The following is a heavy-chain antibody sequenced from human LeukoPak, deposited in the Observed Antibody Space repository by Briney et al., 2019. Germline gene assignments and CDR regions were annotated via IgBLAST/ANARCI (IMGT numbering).Heavy chain of an antibody. Sequence: GGSLRLSCAASGFTFSSYSMNWVRQAPGKGLEWVSSISSSSSYIYYADSVKGRFTISRDNAKNSLYLQMNSLRAEDTAVYYCARVTAYYYDSSGYFDQWGQGTLVTVSS. D-gene: IGHD3-22*01. V-gene: IGHV3-21*01. CDR2: ISSSSSYI. J-gene: IGHJ4*02. CDR3: ARVTAYYYDSSGYFDQ. CDR1: GFTFSSYS.